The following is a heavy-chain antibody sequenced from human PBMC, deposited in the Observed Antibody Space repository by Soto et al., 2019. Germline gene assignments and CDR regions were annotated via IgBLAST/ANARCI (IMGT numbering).Heavy chain of an antibody. Sequence: EVQLVESGGGLVQPGGSLRLSCAASGFTFSSYSMNWVRQAPGKGLEWVSYISSSSSTIYYADSVKGRFTISRDNAKNSLYLQMNSLRAEDTAVYYCARGSLLRFLEGPGYWGQGTLVTVSS. CDR3: ARGSLLRFLEGPGY. J-gene: IGHJ4*02. V-gene: IGHV3-48*01. CDR1: GFTFSSYS. CDR2: ISSSSSTI. D-gene: IGHD3-3*01.